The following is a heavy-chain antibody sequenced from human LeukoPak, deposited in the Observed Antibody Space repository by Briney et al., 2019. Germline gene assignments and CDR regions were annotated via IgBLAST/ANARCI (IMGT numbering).Heavy chain of an antibody. V-gene: IGHV3-48*03. CDR1: GSRFSSYE. CDR3: ARAYSSVASCDY. Sequence: QPGGSLGLSCAASGSRFSSYEMTWVRQAPGKGLEWGSYITSSGTTIHYADTVKGRFTISRDNAKNSLYLKTNSLRAEDTAVYYCARAYSSVASCDYQGQGTLVTVST. D-gene: IGHD6-19*01. CDR2: ITSSGTTI. J-gene: IGHJ4*02.